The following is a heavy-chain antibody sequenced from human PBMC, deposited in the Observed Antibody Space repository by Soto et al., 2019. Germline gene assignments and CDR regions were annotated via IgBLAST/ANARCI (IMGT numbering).Heavy chain of an antibody. D-gene: IGHD6-13*01. J-gene: IGHJ3*02. V-gene: IGHV3-21*01. CDR3: AREIMIAAAAPFAFDI. Sequence: EVQLVESGGGLVKPGGSLRLSCAASGFTFSSYSMNWVRQAPGKGLEWVSSISSSSYIYYADSVKGRFTISRDNAKNSLYLQMNSLRAEDTAVYYCAREIMIAAAAPFAFDIWGQGTMVTVSS. CDR2: ISSSSYI. CDR1: GFTFSSYS.